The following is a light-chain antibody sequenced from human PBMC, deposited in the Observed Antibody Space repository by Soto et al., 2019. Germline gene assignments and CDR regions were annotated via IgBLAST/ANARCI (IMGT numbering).Light chain of an antibody. CDR3: QQYGSSGT. Sequence: LTQSPGTLSLSQGERATLSCRASQSVSNNYLAWYQQKPGQAPRLLIYGASNRATGIPDRFSGSGSGTDFTLTISRLEPEDFAVYYCQQYGSSGTFGQGTKVDIK. J-gene: IGKJ1*01. CDR2: GAS. CDR1: QSVSNNY. V-gene: IGKV3-20*01.